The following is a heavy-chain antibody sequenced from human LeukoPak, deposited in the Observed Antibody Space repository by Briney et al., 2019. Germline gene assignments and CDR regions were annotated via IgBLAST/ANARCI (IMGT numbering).Heavy chain of an antibody. CDR2: FSVYNGKT. D-gene: IGHD6-13*01. V-gene: IGHV1-18*01. Sequence: ASVKVSCTASGYTFTNYGITWVRQAPGQGLEWMGWFSVYNGKTNYAQKLQGRVTMTTDTSTSTADMELRSLTSDDTAVYYCARRLCGSSCRINWFDPWGQGTLVTVSS. J-gene: IGHJ5*02. CDR1: GYTFTNYG. CDR3: ARRLCGSSCRINWFDP.